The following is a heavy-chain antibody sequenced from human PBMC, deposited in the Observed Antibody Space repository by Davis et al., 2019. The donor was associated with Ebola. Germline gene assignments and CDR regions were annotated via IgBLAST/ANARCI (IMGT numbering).Heavy chain of an antibody. CDR1: GFTFSSYW. Sequence: GESLKISCAASGFTFSSYWMSWVRQAPGKGLEWVANIKQDGSEKYYADSVKGRFTISRDNSKNTLYLQMNSLRAEDTAVYYCARGTYYYDSSGYYSWWGQGTLVTVSS. CDR3: ARGTYYYDSSGYYSW. D-gene: IGHD3-22*01. V-gene: IGHV3-7*01. CDR2: IKQDGSEK. J-gene: IGHJ4*02.